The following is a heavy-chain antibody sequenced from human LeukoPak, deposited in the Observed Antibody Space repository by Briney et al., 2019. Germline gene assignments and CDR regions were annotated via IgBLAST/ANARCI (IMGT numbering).Heavy chain of an antibody. CDR1: GYSFSNYW. J-gene: IGHJ4*02. V-gene: IGHV5-51*01. CDR3: ARASRDGYNQNFDH. CDR2: IYPGGSET. D-gene: IGHD5-24*01. Sequence: GESLKISCKGLGYSFSNYWSAWVRQMPGKGLEWIGIIYPGGSETRYDPSFQGRVTISADRSTSTAYLQWGSLRASDTAMYYCARASRDGYNQNFDHWGQGTLVTVSS.